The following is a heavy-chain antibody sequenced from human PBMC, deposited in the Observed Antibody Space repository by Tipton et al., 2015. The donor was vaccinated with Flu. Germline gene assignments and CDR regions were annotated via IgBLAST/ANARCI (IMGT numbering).Heavy chain of an antibody. J-gene: IGHJ4*02. D-gene: IGHD3-22*01. CDR2: IYPDDSET. CDR1: GDNFCGQW. Sequence: QLVQSGAEVKEPGASLRISCKLSGDNFCGQWIGWVRQMSGKGLEWMGIIYPDDSETRYSPSFKGQVSISVDEPINTAYLQWSSLKASDTATYYCARHGAGSGYPDWGQGTLVIVSS. V-gene: IGHV5-51*04. CDR3: ARHGAGSGYPD.